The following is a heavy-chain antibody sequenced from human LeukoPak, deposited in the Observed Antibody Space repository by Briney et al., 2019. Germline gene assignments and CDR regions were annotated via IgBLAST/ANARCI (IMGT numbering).Heavy chain of an antibody. CDR2: ISSSSSYI. CDR3: ARQEDHDYGDYYFDY. V-gene: IGHV3-21*01. CDR1: GFTFDDYG. J-gene: IGHJ4*02. D-gene: IGHD4-17*01. Sequence: GGSLRLSCAASGFTFDDYGMSWVRQAPGKGLEWVSSISSSSSYIYYADSVKGRFTISRDNAKNSLYLQMNSLRAEDTAVYYCARQEDHDYGDYYFDYWGQGILVTVSS.